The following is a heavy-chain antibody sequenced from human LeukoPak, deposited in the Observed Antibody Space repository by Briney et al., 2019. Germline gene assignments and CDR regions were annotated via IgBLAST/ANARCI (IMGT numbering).Heavy chain of an antibody. V-gene: IGHV3-21*01. CDR1: GFTFSSYS. Sequence: PGGSLRLSCAASGFTFSSYSMNWVRQAPGKGLEWVSSISSSSSYIYYADSVKGRFTISRDNAKNSLYLQMNSLRAEDTAVYYCARDSAYYYGSGSYYPNWFDPWGQGTLVTVSS. J-gene: IGHJ5*02. D-gene: IGHD3-10*01. CDR2: ISSSSSYI. CDR3: ARDSAYYYGSGSYYPNWFDP.